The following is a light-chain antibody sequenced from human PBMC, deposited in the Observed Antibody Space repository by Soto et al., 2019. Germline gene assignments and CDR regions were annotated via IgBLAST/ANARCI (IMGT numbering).Light chain of an antibody. V-gene: IGKV3-11*01. CDR1: QSVSIY. CDR2: DAS. J-gene: IGKJ4*01. CDR3: QQRSSWPLT. Sequence: EIVLTQSPATLSLSPGERATLSCRASQSVSIYLAWYQQKPGQAPRRLLYDASYRVIGIPARCSGSGSGTDFSLTISSLEPEDFAVYYCQQRSSWPLTFGGGTKVEIK.